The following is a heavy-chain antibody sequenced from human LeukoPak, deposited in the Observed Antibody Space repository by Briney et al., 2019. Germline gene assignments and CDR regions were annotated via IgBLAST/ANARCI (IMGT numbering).Heavy chain of an antibody. CDR1: GDSIGSGGYY. V-gene: IGHV4-31*03. J-gene: IGHJ4*02. Sequence: PSETLSLTCTVSGDSIGSGGYYWSWIRQHPGKGLEWIGYIYHSGDTYYSPSLKSRTNISVDTSKNHFSLKMTSVSAADTAVYYCARERVSYFDNWGQGTLVTVSS. CDR3: ARERVSYFDN. CDR2: IYHSGDT.